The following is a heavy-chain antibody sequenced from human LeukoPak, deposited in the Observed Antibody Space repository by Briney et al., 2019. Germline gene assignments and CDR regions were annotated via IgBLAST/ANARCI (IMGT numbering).Heavy chain of an antibody. Sequence: ASVKVSCKASGGTFSSYAISWVRQAPGQGLAWMGWINPNSGGTNYAQKFQGRVTMTRDTSISTAYMELSRLRSDDTAVYYCARAVYYYDSSGYYDYFDYWGQGTLVTVSS. J-gene: IGHJ4*02. CDR3: ARAVYYYDSSGYYDYFDY. CDR2: INPNSGGT. CDR1: GGTFSSYA. D-gene: IGHD3-22*01. V-gene: IGHV1-2*02.